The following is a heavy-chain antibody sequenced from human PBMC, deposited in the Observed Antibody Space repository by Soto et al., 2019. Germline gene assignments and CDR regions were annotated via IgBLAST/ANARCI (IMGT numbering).Heavy chain of an antibody. Sequence: GSLRLSCAASGCTFSSYGMHWVRQAPGKGLEWVAVISYDGSNKYYADSVKGRFTISRDNSKNTLYLQMNSLRAEDTAVYYCARAPHDFWSGTGYYYYMDVWGKGTTVTVSS. CDR1: GCTFSSYG. D-gene: IGHD3-3*01. CDR2: ISYDGSNK. V-gene: IGHV3-30*03. CDR3: ARAPHDFWSGTGYYYYMDV. J-gene: IGHJ6*03.